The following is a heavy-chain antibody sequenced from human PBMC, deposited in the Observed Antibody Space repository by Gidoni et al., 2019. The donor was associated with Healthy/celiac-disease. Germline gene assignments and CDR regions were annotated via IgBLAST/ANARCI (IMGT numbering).Heavy chain of an antibody. CDR1: GFTFSSDA. CDR3: AKHITMIVGYAFDI. CDR2: ISGSGGST. Sequence: EVQLLESGGGLVQPGGSLRLSCAASGFTFSSDAMSWVRQAPGNGLEWVSAISGSGGSTYYADSVKGRFTISRDNAKNTLYLQMNSLRAEDTAVYYCAKHITMIVGYAFDIWGQGTMVTVSS. J-gene: IGHJ3*02. V-gene: IGHV3-23*01. D-gene: IGHD3-22*01.